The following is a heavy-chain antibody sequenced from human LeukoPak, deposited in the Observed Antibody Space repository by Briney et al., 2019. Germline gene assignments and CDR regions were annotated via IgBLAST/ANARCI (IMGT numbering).Heavy chain of an antibody. V-gene: IGHV1-2*02. CDR2: IKPDSGSS. CDR3: ARVRVPIAVAGLYYFDY. D-gene: IGHD6-19*01. Sequence: MPGAPVKVSCKASGYTFTAYYIHWLRQAPGQGPEWMGWIKPDSGSSHYAQKFQGRVTMTRDTSSNSAYMDLTRLKSDDTAVYYCARVRVPIAVAGLYYFDYWGQGALVTVSS. CDR1: GYTFTAYY. J-gene: IGHJ4*02.